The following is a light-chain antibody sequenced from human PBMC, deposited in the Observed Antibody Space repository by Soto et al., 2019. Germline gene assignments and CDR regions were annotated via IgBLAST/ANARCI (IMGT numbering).Light chain of an antibody. V-gene: IGKV3-20*01. Sequence: EIVLTQSPGTLSLSPGERATLSCRASQSVSSSYLAWYQHKPGQAPRLLIYGASSRATGIPDRFSGSGSGTDFTLTSSRLEPEDFAVYYCQQYGSSSWTLGQGTKV. CDR2: GAS. CDR3: QQYGSSSWT. J-gene: IGKJ1*01. CDR1: QSVSSSY.